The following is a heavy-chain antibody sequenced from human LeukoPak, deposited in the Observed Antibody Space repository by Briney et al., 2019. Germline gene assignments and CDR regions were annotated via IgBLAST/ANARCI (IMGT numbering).Heavy chain of an antibody. Sequence: GGSLRLSCTSSGFTFSSYSMNCVRQSPGKGLEWVSSITSSSDYIYYADSVKGRFTISRDNAENSLHLQMNSLRADDTAVYYCAREFKSGYGMWAWGQGTLVTVSS. CDR2: ITSSSDYI. CDR1: GFTFSSYS. CDR3: AREFKSGYGMWA. D-gene: IGHD5-18*01. J-gene: IGHJ5*02. V-gene: IGHV3-21*01.